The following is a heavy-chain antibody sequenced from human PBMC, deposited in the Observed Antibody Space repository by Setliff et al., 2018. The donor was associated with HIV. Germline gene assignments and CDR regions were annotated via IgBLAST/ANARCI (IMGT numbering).Heavy chain of an antibody. V-gene: IGHV4-59*08. CDR3: ARHWDYDRSSSYFRAFDI. Sequence: PSETLSLTCNVSGGSISNYYWTWMRQPPGKGLEWMAYISYSGNTNYHPALRSRLTITRDTSKNQVSLRLSSVTVADTAVYYCARHWDYDRSSSYFRAFDIWGQGTMVTVSS. CDR1: GGSISNYY. CDR2: ISYSGNT. D-gene: IGHD3-22*01. J-gene: IGHJ3*02.